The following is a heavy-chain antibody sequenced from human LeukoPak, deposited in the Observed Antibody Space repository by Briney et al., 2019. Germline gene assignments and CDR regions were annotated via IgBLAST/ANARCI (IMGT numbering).Heavy chain of an antibody. D-gene: IGHD3-16*01. Sequence: GGSQRLSCAASGFTFSSYEMNWVRQAPGKGLEWVSYISSSGSTIYYADSVKGRFTISRDNAKNSLYLQMNSLRAEDTAVYYCARDHYDSYYMDVWGKGTTVTVSS. CDR3: ARDHYDSYYMDV. CDR1: GFTFSSYE. V-gene: IGHV3-48*03. J-gene: IGHJ6*03. CDR2: ISSSGSTI.